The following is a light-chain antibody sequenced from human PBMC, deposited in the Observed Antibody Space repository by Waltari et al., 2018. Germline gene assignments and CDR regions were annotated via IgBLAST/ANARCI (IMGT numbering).Light chain of an antibody. CDR3: MQAVQGLS. Sequence: EIVMTQSPLSLPVTPGEPASISCRSSQSLLHTDGYNYLDWYLQKAGQSPQLLIYLASHRASGVPDRFSGSGSGTDFTLKISRVEAEDVGVYYCMQAVQGLSFGGGTKVGI. CDR2: LAS. CDR1: QSLLHTDGYNY. V-gene: IGKV2-28*01. J-gene: IGKJ4*01.